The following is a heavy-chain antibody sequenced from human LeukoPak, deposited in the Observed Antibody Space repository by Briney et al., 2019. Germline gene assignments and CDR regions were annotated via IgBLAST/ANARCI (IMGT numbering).Heavy chain of an antibody. CDR1: GGSISSGGYY. CDR3: ARAPSSSYGDY. V-gene: IGHV4-30-2*01. J-gene: IGHJ4*02. D-gene: IGHD3-22*01. CDR2: IYHTGNT. Sequence: SQTLFLTCTVSGGSISSGGYYWSWIRQPLGKGLEWIGYIYHTGNTYYNPSLKSRVTISVDRSKNQFSLKLRSVTAADTAVYYCARAPSSSYGDYWGQGTLVTVSS.